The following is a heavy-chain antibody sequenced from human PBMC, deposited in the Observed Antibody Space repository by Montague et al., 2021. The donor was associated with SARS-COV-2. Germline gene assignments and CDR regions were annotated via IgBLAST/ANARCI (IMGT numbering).Heavy chain of an antibody. CDR1: GFIFSRYC. Sequence: SLRLSCAASGFIFSRYCMSWVRQAPGKGLEWVANIKQDGSEKFYVDSVKGRFTISRDNAKNSLFLQINSLGAEDTAVYYCARVSGVWFGELPRDYFYGMDVWGQGSTVTVSS. D-gene: IGHD3-10*01. CDR2: IKQDGSEK. J-gene: IGHJ6*02. V-gene: IGHV3-7*01. CDR3: ARVSGVWFGELPRDYFYGMDV.